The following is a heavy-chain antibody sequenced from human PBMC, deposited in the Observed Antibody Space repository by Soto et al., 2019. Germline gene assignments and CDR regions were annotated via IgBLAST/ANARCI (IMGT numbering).Heavy chain of an antibody. Sequence: GGSLRLSCAASGFIFTNYAMNWVRQAPGKGLEWVSAISGSGGSTYYADSVKGQFTISRDDAKNSLSLQMNSLRSEDTAVYYCARVGIDCSSTSCYGDYYYYGMDVWGQGTTVTVSS. V-gene: IGHV3-23*01. CDR2: ISGSGGST. D-gene: IGHD2-2*01. CDR1: GFIFTNYA. CDR3: ARVGIDCSSTSCYGDYYYYGMDV. J-gene: IGHJ6*02.